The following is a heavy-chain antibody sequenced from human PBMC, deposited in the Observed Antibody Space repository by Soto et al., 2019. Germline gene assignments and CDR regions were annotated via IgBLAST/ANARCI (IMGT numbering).Heavy chain of an antibody. J-gene: IGHJ4*02. V-gene: IGHV4-31*03. CDR2: IYYSGGT. CDR1: GGSISSGGYY. Sequence: SETLSLTCTVSGGSISSGGYYWSWIRQHPGKGLEWIGYIYYSGGTYYNPSLKSRVTISVDTSKDQFSLKLSSVTAADTAVYYCARDPAYYYGSGEYYFDYWGQGTLVTVSS. CDR3: ARDPAYYYGSGEYYFDY. D-gene: IGHD3-10*01.